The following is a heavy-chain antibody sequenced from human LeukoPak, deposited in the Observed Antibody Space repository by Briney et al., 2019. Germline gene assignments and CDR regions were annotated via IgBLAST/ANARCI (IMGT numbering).Heavy chain of an antibody. CDR2: ISTGGSTI. Sequence: GGSLRLSCAASGFSFSSYEMNWVRQAPGKGLEWVSYISTGGSTIYYADSVKGRFTISRDNAKNTLYLQMNSLRAEDTAVYYCARDQSLGGYSYGYIDNWGQGTLVTVSS. CDR1: GFSFSSYE. D-gene: IGHD5-18*01. CDR3: ARDQSLGGYSYGYIDN. V-gene: IGHV3-48*03. J-gene: IGHJ4*02.